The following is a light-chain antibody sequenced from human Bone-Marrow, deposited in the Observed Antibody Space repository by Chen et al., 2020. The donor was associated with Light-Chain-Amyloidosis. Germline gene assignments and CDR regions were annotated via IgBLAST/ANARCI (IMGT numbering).Light chain of an antibody. CDR1: TLPMQY. CDR2: KDS. CDR3: QSSDSSGEYVI. V-gene: IGLV3-25*03. Sequence: SYDLTQPSSVSVSPGQTDRITCSGDTLPMQYTYWYQPKPGHAPVLLIFKDSQRPSGIPDRFSGSSSGTTVTLTISGVQADDEADYYCQSSDSSGEYVIFGGGTKLTGL. J-gene: IGLJ2*01.